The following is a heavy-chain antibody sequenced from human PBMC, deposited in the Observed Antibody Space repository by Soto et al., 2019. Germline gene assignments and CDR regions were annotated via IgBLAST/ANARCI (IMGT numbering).Heavy chain of an antibody. J-gene: IGHJ6*03. V-gene: IGHV1-69*02. CDR1: GDTFNNHT. CDR2: IIPFLGVA. CDR3: ARVSEMGTMSKGYYYYMDV. Sequence: QVQLVQSGAEVKKPGSSVKVSCKASGDTFNNHTISWVRQAPVQGLEWRGRIIPFLGVANYAQKFQGRVTITADKSTSTAYMEVSSLRSEDTAMYYCARVSEMGTMSKGYYYYMDVWGKGTTVTVSS. D-gene: IGHD5-12*01.